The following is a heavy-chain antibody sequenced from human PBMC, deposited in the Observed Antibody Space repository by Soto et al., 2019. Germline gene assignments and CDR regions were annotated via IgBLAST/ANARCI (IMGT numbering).Heavy chain of an antibody. CDR1: GFIFSSYA. D-gene: IGHD3-3*01. CDR2: ISYDGSNK. Sequence: QVQLVESGGGVVQPWRSLRLSCAASGFIFSSYAMHWVRQAPGKGLEWVAFISYDGSNKYYTDSVKGGFTISRDDSKNRLFLQMNSRKPEDTAGYYCAGDLGIVLRPTWAFDIWGQGRMVTVSS. CDR3: AGDLGIVLRPTWAFDI. J-gene: IGHJ3*02. V-gene: IGHV3-30-3*01.